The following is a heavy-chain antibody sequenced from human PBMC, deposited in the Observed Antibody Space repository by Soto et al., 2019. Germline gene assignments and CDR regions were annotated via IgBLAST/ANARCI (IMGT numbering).Heavy chain of an antibody. D-gene: IGHD3-10*02. Sequence: GGSLRLSCAASGFTFSSYGMHWVRQAPGKGLEWVAVIWYDGSNKYYADSVKGRFTISRDNSKNTLYLQMNSLRAEDTAVYYCARDLEESYGPMFYYYYGMDVWGQGTTVTVSS. CDR1: GFTFSSYG. J-gene: IGHJ6*02. V-gene: IGHV3-33*01. CDR3: ARDLEESYGPMFYYYYGMDV. CDR2: IWYDGSNK.